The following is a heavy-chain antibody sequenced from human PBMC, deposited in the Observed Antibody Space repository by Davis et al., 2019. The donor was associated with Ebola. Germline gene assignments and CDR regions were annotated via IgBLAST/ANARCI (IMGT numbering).Heavy chain of an antibody. D-gene: IGHD5-24*01. CDR3: ARIKMATIDY. V-gene: IGHV4-59*01. Sequence: SVTLSLTCTVSGGSISSYYWSWIRQPPGKGLEWIGYIYYSGSTNYNPSLKSRVTISVDTSKNQFSLKLSSVTAADTAVYYCARIKMATIDYWGQGTLVTVSS. CDR1: GGSISSYY. CDR2: IYYSGST. J-gene: IGHJ4*02.